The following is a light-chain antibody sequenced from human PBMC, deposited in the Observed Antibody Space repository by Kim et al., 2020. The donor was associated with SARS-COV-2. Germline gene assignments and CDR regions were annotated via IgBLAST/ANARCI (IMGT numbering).Light chain of an antibody. J-gene: IGLJ2*01. V-gene: IGLV6-57*02. CDR3: QSYNRDNVL. CDR2: EDD. Sequence: GTTVTSCSTSSMGSIDGNYVQWYQQRPGGVPTAVIYEDDQRPSGVSDRFSGSIDNSSNSASLTISGLRTEDEADYYCQSYNRDNVLFGGGTQLTVL. CDR1: MGSIDGNY.